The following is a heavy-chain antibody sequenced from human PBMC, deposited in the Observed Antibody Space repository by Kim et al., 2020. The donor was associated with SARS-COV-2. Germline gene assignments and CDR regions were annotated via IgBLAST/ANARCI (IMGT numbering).Heavy chain of an antibody. CDR3: AKRGLGSRGGIDC. Sequence: YADSGRGRFTISRDNSKNALFLQMDSLRAGDRALYCCAKRGLGSRGGIDCWGQGTLVTVSS. J-gene: IGHJ4*02. V-gene: IGHV3-23*01. D-gene: IGHD3-10*01.